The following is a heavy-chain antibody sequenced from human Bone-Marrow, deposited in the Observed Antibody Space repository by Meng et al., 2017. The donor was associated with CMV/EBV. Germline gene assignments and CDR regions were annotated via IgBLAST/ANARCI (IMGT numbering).Heavy chain of an antibody. Sequence: GESLKISCAASGFTFSSYSMNWVRQAPGKGLEWVSSISSSISCIYYADSVKGRFTISRDNAKNSLYLQMNSLRAEDTAVYYCATVGASDAFDIWGQGTLVTVSS. CDR1: GFTFSSYS. J-gene: IGHJ3*02. V-gene: IGHV3-21*01. D-gene: IGHD1-26*01. CDR2: ISSSISCI. CDR3: ATVGASDAFDI.